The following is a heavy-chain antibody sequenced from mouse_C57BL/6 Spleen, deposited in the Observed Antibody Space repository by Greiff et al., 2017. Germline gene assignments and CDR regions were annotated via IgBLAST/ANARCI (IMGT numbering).Heavy chain of an antibody. Sequence: EVQLQQSGAELMKPGASVKLSCKASGYTFTDYYMHWVKQRPGNGLEWIGDISPKNGGTNYKQKFKGKATLTAAKSSNTAYMELRSLTTEDAAVYYCARRGDYETFAYWGQGTLGTVSA. D-gene: IGHD2-13*01. J-gene: IGHJ3*01. CDR2: ISPKNGGT. V-gene: IGHV1-22*01. CDR1: GYTFTDYY. CDR3: ARRGDYETFAY.